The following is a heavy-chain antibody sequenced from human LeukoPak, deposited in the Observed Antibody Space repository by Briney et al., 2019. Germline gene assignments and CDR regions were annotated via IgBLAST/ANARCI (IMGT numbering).Heavy chain of an antibody. J-gene: IGHJ4*02. CDR2: IYHSGST. Sequence: SGTLSLTCAVSGDSISSSNWWNWVRQPPGKGLEWIGEIYHSGSTGYNPSLKSRVIISIDKSKNQFSLKLKSVTAADTAMYYCATNDGSGSFSYWGQGTLVTVSS. D-gene: IGHD3-10*01. CDR3: ATNDGSGSFSY. V-gene: IGHV4-4*02. CDR1: GDSISSSNW.